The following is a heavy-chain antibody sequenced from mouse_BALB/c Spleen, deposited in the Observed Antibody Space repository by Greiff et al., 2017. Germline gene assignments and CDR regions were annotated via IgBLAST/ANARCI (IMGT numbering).Heavy chain of an antibody. V-gene: IGHV5-4*02. CDR1: GFTFSDYY. D-gene: IGHD1-1*01. CDR3: ARGDYGSSPYAMDY. CDR2: ISDGGSYT. J-gene: IGHJ4*01. Sequence: EVKVVESGGGLVKPGGSLKLSCAASGFTFSDYYMYWVRQTPEKRLEWVATISDGGSYTYYPDSVKGRFTISRDNAKNNLYLQMSSLKSEDTAMYYCARGDYGSSPYAMDYWGQGTSVTVSS.